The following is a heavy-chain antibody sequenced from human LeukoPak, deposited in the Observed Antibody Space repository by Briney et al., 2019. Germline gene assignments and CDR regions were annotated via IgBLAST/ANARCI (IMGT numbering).Heavy chain of an antibody. Sequence: PEASVKVSCKASGYTFTSYAITWVRQAPGQGLEWMGWISVYSGNTHYAQKVQGRVTMTTDTSTTTAYMELRSLRSDDTAVYYCARDYYDTSGYFYGSNYWGQGTLVTVSS. V-gene: IGHV1-18*01. CDR2: ISVYSGNT. J-gene: IGHJ4*02. CDR1: GYTFTSYA. CDR3: ARDYYDTSGYFYGSNY. D-gene: IGHD3-22*01.